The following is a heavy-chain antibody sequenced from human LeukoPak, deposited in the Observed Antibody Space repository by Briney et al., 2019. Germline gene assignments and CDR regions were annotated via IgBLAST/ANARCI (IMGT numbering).Heavy chain of an antibody. V-gene: IGHV3-11*04. CDR2: ISSSGDTI. D-gene: IGHD4-17*01. CDR3: ARDPYGDYQLAGDLFDY. J-gene: IGHJ4*02. Sequence: GGSLRLSCAASGFTFSDYYMSWIRQAPGKGPEWISYISSSGDTIFYADSVKGRFTISRDNAKNSLYLQMNSLRADDTAVYYCARDPYGDYQLAGDLFDYWGQGTLVTVSS. CDR1: GFTFSDYY.